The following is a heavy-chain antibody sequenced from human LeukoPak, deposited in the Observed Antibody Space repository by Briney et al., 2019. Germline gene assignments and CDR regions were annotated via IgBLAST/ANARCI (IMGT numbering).Heavy chain of an antibody. V-gene: IGHV4-39*01. Sequence: PSETLSHTCTVSGGSISSSSYYWGWIRQPPGKGLEWIGSIYYSGSTYYNPSLKSRVTISVDTSKNQFSLKLSSVTAADTAVYYCARSVADQFDYWGQGTLVTVSS. CDR2: IYYSGST. J-gene: IGHJ4*02. CDR1: GGSISSSSYY. CDR3: ARSVADQFDY. D-gene: IGHD6-19*01.